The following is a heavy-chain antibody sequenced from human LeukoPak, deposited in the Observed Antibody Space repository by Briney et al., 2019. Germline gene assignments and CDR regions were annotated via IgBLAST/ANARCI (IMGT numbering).Heavy chain of an antibody. CDR2: INHSGST. CDR3: ARTVPASALDH. CDR1: GGSFSGYY. Sequence: SETLSLTCAVYGGSFSGYYWSWIRQPPGKGLEWIGEINHSGSTNYNPSLKSRVTISVDTSKNQFSLKLSSVTAADTAVYYCARTVPASALDHWGQGTLVTVSS. V-gene: IGHV4-34*01. J-gene: IGHJ4*02.